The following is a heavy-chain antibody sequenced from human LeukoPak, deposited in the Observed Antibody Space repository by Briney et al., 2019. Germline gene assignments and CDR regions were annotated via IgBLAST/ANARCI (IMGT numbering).Heavy chain of an antibody. CDR3: ARRKGDWFDP. CDR2: IIPIFGTA. Sequence: ASVKVSCKASGGTFSSYAISWVRQAPGQGLEWMGGIIPIFGTANYAQKFQGRVTITADKSTSTACMELSSLRSEDTAVYYCARRKGDWFDPWGQGTLVTVSS. V-gene: IGHV1-69*06. J-gene: IGHJ5*02. D-gene: IGHD1-14*01. CDR1: GGTFSSYA.